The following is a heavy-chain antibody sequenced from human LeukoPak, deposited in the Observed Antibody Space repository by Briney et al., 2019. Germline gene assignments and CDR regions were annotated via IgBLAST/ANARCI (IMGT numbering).Heavy chain of an antibody. J-gene: IGHJ4*02. CDR2: IYYSGST. CDR1: GGSISSYY. D-gene: IGHD3-10*01. Sequence: SETLSLTCTVSGGSISSYYWSWIRQPPGKGLEWIGYIYYSGSTNYNPSLKSRVTISVDTSKNQFSLKLSSVTAVDTAVYYCARTGSYYDGYFDYWGQGTLVTVSS. CDR3: ARTGSYYDGYFDY. V-gene: IGHV4-59*12.